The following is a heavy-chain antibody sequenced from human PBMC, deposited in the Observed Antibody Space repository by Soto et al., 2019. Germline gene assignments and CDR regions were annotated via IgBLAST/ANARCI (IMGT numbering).Heavy chain of an antibody. CDR3: ARVVHSESRGYYYFY. J-gene: IGHJ4*02. Sequence: SVKVSCKASGGTLCSYAIDWVRQAPGQGIEWMGGLIPIFGPAKYAQKFQGRVTITADESTSTVYMEMRSLRSEDTAVYYCARVVHSESRGYYYFYWGQGTLVTV. CDR1: GGTLCSYA. CDR2: LIPIFGPA. V-gene: IGHV1-69*13. D-gene: IGHD3-22*01.